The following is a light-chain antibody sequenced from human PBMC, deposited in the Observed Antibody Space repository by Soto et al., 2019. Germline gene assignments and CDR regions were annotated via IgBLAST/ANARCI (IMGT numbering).Light chain of an antibody. CDR2: LNSDGSH. CDR3: QTWGTGR. Sequence: QPVLTQSPSASASLGASVKLTCTLSSGHSNYAIAWHQQQPEKGPRYLMKLNSDGSHSKGDGIPDRFSGSSSGAERYLTISSLQSEDEADFYCQTWGTGRFGGGTKLTVL. CDR1: SGHSNYA. V-gene: IGLV4-69*01. J-gene: IGLJ2*01.